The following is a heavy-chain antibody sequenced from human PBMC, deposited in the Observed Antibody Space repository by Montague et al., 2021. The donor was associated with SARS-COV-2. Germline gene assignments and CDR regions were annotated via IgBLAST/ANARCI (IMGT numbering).Heavy chain of an antibody. CDR1: GYTFTNYD. CDR3: ARAEYCSGGSCGYYYYGMDV. D-gene: IGHD2-15*01. J-gene: IGHJ6*02. CDR2: MNPNNDNR. V-gene: IGHV1-8*01. Sequence: SVKVSCKASGYTFTNYDINWVRQAPGQGLEWMGWMNPNNDNRGYTQKFEGRVTMTRNISISTAYMELSSLRSEDTAVYYCARAEYCSGGSCGYYYYGMDVWGQGTSVTVSS.